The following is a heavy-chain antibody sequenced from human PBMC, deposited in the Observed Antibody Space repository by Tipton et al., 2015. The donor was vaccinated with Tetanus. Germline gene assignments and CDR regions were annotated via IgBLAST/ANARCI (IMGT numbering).Heavy chain of an antibody. D-gene: IGHD3-22*01. V-gene: IGHV4-61*01. CDR1: GGSVSSGSYY. J-gene: IGHJ3*02. Sequence: TLSLTCTVSGGSVSSGSYYWSWIRQPPGKGLEWIGHIYYSGSTNYNPSLKSRVTISVDTSKNQFSLKLSSVTAADTAVYYCAREGYYDSSGYYYKGAFDIWGQGTMVTVSS. CDR2: IYYSGST. CDR3: AREGYYDSSGYYYKGAFDI.